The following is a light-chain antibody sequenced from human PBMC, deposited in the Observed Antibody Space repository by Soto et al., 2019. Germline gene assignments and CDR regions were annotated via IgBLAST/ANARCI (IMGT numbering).Light chain of an antibody. Sequence: IVLTKSPAPLSLSPGERAILSCSASQNVRTFLDWYQQKPGQAPRLLIYAAPNRATGIPDRFSGSGSGTDFTLTISSLQSEDFAVYYCQQYNNGPPITFGQGTRLEIK. CDR1: QNVRTF. J-gene: IGKJ5*01. CDR2: AAP. V-gene: IGKV3-11*01. CDR3: QQYNNGPPIT.